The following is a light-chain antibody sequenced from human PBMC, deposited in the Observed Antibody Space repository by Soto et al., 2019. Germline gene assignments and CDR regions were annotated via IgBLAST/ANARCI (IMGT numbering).Light chain of an antibody. CDR3: AAWDDSLSAYV. CDR2: RNN. CDR1: SSNIGTNY. J-gene: IGLJ1*01. V-gene: IGLV1-47*01. Sequence: QSVLTQPPSASGTPGQGVSISCSGGSSNIGTNYVYWYQHLAGAAPRLLIYRNNQRPSGVPERFSASRSGTSASLAICGLRSEDESDYYCAAWDDSLSAYVFGTGTKVTVL.